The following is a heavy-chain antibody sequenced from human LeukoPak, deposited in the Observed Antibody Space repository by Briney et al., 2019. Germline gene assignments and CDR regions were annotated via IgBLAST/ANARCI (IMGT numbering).Heavy chain of an antibody. V-gene: IGHV4-59*01. CDR3: AREGRGRGGGYYYMDV. CDR1: GDSISSYY. J-gene: IGHJ6*03. Sequence: SETLSLTCTVSGDSISSYYWSWIRQPPGKGLKWIGYIYYSGSTDYNPSLKSRVTISVDTSKNQFSLKLSSVTAADTAVYYCAREGRGRGGGYYYMDVWGKGTTVTVS. D-gene: IGHD3-10*01. CDR2: IYYSGST.